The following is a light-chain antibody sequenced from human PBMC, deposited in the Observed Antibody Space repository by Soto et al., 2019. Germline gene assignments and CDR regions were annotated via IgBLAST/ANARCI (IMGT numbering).Light chain of an antibody. Sequence: ESVMTQSPATLSLSPGEIYTLSCRASQSVSSYLAWYQQKPGQAPRLLIYGASTRATGIPARFSGSGSGTEFTLTISSLQSEDFAVYYCQQYNNWPETFGQGTKVDIK. CDR1: QSVSSY. CDR2: GAS. J-gene: IGKJ1*01. V-gene: IGKV3-15*01. CDR3: QQYNNWPET.